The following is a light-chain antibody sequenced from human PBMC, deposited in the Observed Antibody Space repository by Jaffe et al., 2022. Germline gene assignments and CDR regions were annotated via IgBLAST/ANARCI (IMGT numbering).Light chain of an antibody. CDR2: GAS. CDR3: QQYNNWPPRYS. J-gene: IGKJ2*03. V-gene: IGKV3-15*01. CDR1: QTVRSN. Sequence: EIVMTQSPATLSVSPGERATLSCRASQTVRSNLAWYQQIPGQPPRLLISGASTRATGIPARFSGSGSGTEFTLTISSLQSEDFAVYYCQQYNNWPPRYSFGQGTKLEIK.